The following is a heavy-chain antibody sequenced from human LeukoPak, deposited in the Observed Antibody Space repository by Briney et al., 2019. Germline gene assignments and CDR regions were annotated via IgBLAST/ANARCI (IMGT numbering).Heavy chain of an antibody. Sequence: ASVKVSCKASGHTFTGYYMHWVRQAPGQGLEWMGWINPNSGGTNYAQKFQGRVTMTRDTSISTAYMELSRLRSDDTAVYYCAREDRYCSSTSCPYYYYYMDVWGKGTTVTVSS. V-gene: IGHV1-2*02. J-gene: IGHJ6*03. CDR2: INPNSGGT. CDR1: GHTFTGYY. CDR3: AREDRYCSSTSCPYYYYYMDV. D-gene: IGHD2-2*01.